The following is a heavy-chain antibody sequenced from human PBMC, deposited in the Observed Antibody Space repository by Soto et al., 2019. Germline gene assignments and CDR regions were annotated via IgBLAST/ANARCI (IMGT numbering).Heavy chain of an antibody. Sequence: SETLSLTCAVSGGSISSSNLWSWVRQPPGKGLEWIGEIYHSGSTNYNPSLKSRVTISVDKSKNQFSLKLSSVTAADTAVYYCARNIVVVVAATGSKYNWLDPWGQGTLVTVYS. CDR3: ARNIVVVVAATGSKYNWLDP. J-gene: IGHJ5*02. CDR1: GGSISSSNL. CDR2: IYHSGST. D-gene: IGHD2-15*01. V-gene: IGHV4-4*02.